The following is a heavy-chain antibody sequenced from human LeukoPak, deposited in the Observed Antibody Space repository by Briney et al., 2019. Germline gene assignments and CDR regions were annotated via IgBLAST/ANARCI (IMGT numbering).Heavy chain of an antibody. CDR1: GGTFSSYA. J-gene: IGHJ4*02. Sequence: SVKVSCKASGGTFSSYAISWVRQAPGQGLEWMGGIIPIFGTANYAQRFQGRVTITADESTSTAYMELSSLRSEDTAVYYCARVAVYCSGGSCYLPDLSYFDYWGQGTLVTVSS. CDR3: ARVAVYCSGGSCYLPDLSYFDY. CDR2: IIPIFGTA. D-gene: IGHD2-15*01. V-gene: IGHV1-69*13.